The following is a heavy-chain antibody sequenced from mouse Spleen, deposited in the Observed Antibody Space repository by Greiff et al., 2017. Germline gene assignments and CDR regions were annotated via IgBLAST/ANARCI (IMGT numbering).Heavy chain of an antibody. CDR3: TRSPDGFYAMDY. CDR2: IYPGNSDT. Sequence: VQLQQSGTVLARPGASVKMSCKTSGYTFTSYWMHWVKQRPGQGLEWIGAIYPGNSDTSYNQKFKGKAKLTAVTSASTAYMELSSLTNEDSAVYYCTRSPDGFYAMDYWGQGTSVTVSS. V-gene: IGHV1-5*01. J-gene: IGHJ4*01. CDR1: GYTFTSYW. D-gene: IGHD2-3*01.